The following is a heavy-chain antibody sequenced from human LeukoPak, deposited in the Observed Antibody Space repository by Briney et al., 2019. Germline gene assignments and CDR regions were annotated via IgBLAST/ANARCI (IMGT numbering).Heavy chain of an antibody. CDR3: AGRESDGSGSRTFDY. CDR1: GGSFNGYY. D-gene: IGHD3-10*01. CDR2: INHSGST. J-gene: IGHJ4*02. V-gene: IGHV4-34*01. Sequence: SETLSLTCAVYGGSFNGYYWSWIRQPPGKGLEWIGEINHSGSTNYNPSLKSRVTISVDTSKHQFSLKLSSVTAADTAVYYCAGRESDGSGSRTFDYWGQGTLVTVSS.